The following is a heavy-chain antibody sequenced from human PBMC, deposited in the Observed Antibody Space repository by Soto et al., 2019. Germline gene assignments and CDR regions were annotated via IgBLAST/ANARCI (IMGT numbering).Heavy chain of an antibody. CDR2: IRSKAYGGTT. CDR3: AREGGYSYGKPYYFDY. D-gene: IGHD5-18*01. V-gene: IGHV3-49*03. Sequence: GGSLRLSCTASGFTFGDYAMSWFRQAPGKGLEWVGFIRSKAYGGTTEYAASVKGRFTISRDDSKSIAYLQMNSLKTEDTAVYYCAREGGYSYGKPYYFDYWGQGTLVTVSS. J-gene: IGHJ4*02. CDR1: GFTFGDYA.